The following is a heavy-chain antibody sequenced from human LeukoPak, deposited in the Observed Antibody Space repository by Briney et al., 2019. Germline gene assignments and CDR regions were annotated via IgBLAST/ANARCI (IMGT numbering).Heavy chain of an antibody. V-gene: IGHV4-61*02. Sequence: SETLSLTCTVSGGSISSGCYYWSWIRQPAGKGLEWIGRIYTSGSTNYNPSLKSRVTISVDTSKNQFSLKLSSVTAADTAVYYCARGVVPAAIPDWFDPWGQGTLVTVSS. CDR1: GGSISSGCYY. CDR2: IYTSGST. D-gene: IGHD2-2*01. CDR3: ARGVVPAAIPDWFDP. J-gene: IGHJ5*02.